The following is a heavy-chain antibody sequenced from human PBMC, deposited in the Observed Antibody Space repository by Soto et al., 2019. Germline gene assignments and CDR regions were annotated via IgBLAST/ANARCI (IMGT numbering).Heavy chain of an antibody. D-gene: IGHD6-19*01. Sequence: EVQLVESGGGLVQPGGSLRLSCVASGFTFSTDSMNWVRQAPGKGLEWVAHISTSGATRYYADSVKGRFTISRDNAKTSLYLQMDSLRNGDTAGYYCARFFGSGFDYWGQGTLVTVSS. V-gene: IGHV3-48*02. CDR1: GFTFSTDS. CDR2: ISTSGATR. J-gene: IGHJ4*02. CDR3: ARFFGSGFDY.